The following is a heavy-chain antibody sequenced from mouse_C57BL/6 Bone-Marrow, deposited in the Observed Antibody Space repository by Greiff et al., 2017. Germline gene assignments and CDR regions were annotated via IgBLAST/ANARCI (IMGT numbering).Heavy chain of an antibody. J-gene: IGHJ1*03. CDR3: ARRPLYYDYDGWYFDV. CDR2: IHPNSGST. Sequence: VQLQQPGAELVKPGASVKLSCKASGYTFTSYWMHWVKQRPGQGLEWIGMIHPNSGSTNYNETFKSKATLTVDKSSSTAYMQLSSLTSEDSAVYYCARRPLYYDYDGWYFDVWGTGTTVTVSS. CDR1: GYTFTSYW. V-gene: IGHV1-64*01. D-gene: IGHD2-4*01.